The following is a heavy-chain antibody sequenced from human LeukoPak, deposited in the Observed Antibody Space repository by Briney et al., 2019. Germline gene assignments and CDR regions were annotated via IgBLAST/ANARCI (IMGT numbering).Heavy chain of an antibody. CDR3: ARDSKSGGLNYYYYMDV. J-gene: IGHJ6*03. CDR2: IKQDGSEK. CDR1: GFTFSSYW. D-gene: IGHD3-10*01. V-gene: IGHV3-7*01. Sequence: GGSLRLSCAASGFTFSSYWMSWVRQAPGKGLEWVANIKQDGSEKYYVDSVKGRFTISRDNAKNSLYLQMNSLRAEDTAVYYCARDSKSGGLNYYYYMDVWGKGTTVTVSS.